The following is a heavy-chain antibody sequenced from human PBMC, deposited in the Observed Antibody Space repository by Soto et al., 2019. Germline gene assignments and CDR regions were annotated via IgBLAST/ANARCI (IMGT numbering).Heavy chain of an antibody. CDR3: ARDLNVRGILGVFDI. CDR2: IYSGGSA. J-gene: IGHJ3*02. D-gene: IGHD3-10*01. V-gene: IGHV3-53*02. Sequence: EVQLVETGGGLIQPGGSLKLSCAVSGFTVSSYTMSWVRQAPGKGPEWVSAIYSGGSAVYPDSVKGRFTISRDSSRNTLYLQMNGLRGEDTAVYYCARDLNVRGILGVFDIWGRGTMVTVSS. CDR1: GFTVSSYT.